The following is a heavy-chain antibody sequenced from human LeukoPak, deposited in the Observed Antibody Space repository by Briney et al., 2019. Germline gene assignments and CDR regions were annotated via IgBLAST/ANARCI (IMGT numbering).Heavy chain of an antibody. V-gene: IGHV3-23*01. CDR3: AKDSNTAMVLSNFDY. Sequence: PGGSLRLSCAASGFTFSSYAMSWVRQAPGKGLEWVSAISGSGGSTYYADSVKGRFTISRDNSKNTLYLQMNSLRAEDTAVYYCAKDSNTAMVLSNFDYWSQGTLVTVSS. J-gene: IGHJ4*02. CDR2: ISGSGGST. CDR1: GFTFSSYA. D-gene: IGHD5-18*01.